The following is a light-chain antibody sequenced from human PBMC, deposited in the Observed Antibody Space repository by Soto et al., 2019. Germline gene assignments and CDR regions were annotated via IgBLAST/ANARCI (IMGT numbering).Light chain of an antibody. J-gene: IGLJ1*01. CDR2: DVT. Sequence: QSALTQPASVSGSPGQSITVSCTGTSSDVGGYDYVSWYQQHPGNAPKLLISDVTNRPSGVSNRFSGSKSGNTASLTISGLPTEDEADYYCTSYTSSSTYVFGTGTKLTVL. CDR3: TSYTSSSTYV. CDR1: SSDVGGYDY. V-gene: IGLV2-14*01.